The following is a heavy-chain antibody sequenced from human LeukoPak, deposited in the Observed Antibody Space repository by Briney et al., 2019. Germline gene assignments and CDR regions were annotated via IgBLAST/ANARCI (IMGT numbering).Heavy chain of an antibody. D-gene: IGHD6-19*01. CDR3: ARGGVYSSGWHDAFDI. Sequence: SETLSLTCTVSGGSISSYYWSWIRQPPGKGLEWIGYIYYSGSTNYNPSLKSRVTMSVDTSKNQFSLMLSSVTAADTAVYYCARGGVYSSGWHDAFDIRGQGTMVTVSS. CDR2: IYYSGST. J-gene: IGHJ3*02. V-gene: IGHV4-59*01. CDR1: GGSISSYY.